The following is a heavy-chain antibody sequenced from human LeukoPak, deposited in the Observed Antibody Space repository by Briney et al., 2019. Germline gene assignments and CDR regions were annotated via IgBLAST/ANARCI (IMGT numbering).Heavy chain of an antibody. CDR2: IIPIFGTA. V-gene: IGHV1-69*01. D-gene: IGHD5-18*01. J-gene: IGHJ3*02. CDR1: GGTFSSYA. CDR3: ARWTGYSLKRAFDI. Sequence: SSVKVSCKASGGTFSSYAISWVRQAPGQGLEWMGGIIPIFGTANYAQKFQGRVTITADESTSTAYMELSSLRSDDTAVYYCARWTGYSLKRAFDIWGQGTMVTVSS.